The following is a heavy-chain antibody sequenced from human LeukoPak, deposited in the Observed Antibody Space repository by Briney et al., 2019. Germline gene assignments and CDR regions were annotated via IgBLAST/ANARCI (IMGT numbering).Heavy chain of an antibody. CDR2: IYHSGST. J-gene: IGHJ4*02. V-gene: IGHV4-59*08. CDR3: ARSSGGSLSPGRLDF. Sequence: PSETLSLTCTVSGGSISSYYWSWIRQPPGKRLEWIGYIYHSGSTNYNSSLKSRVTISVDTSKNQFSLKLSSVTAADTAVYYCARSSGGSLSPGRLDFWGQGTLVTVSS. D-gene: IGHD2-15*01. CDR1: GGSISSYY.